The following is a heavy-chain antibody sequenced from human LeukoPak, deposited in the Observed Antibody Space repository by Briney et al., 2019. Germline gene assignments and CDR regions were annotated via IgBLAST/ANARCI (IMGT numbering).Heavy chain of an antibody. V-gene: IGHV3-30-3*01. CDR2: ISYDGSNK. CDR3: ARRGDGAFDI. CDR1: GFTFISYA. Sequence: GGSLRLSCTASGFTFISYAMHWVRQAPGKGLEWVAVISYDGSNKYYADSVKGRFTISRDNSKNTLYLQMNSLRAEDTAVYYCARRGDGAFDIWGQGTMVTVSS. J-gene: IGHJ3*02.